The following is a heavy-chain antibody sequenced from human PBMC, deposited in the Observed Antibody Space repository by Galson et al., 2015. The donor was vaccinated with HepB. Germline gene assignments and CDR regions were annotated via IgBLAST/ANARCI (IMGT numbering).Heavy chain of an antibody. Sequence: SVKVSCKVSGYTLTELSMHWVRQAPGKGLEWMGGFDPEDGETIYAQKFQGRVTMTEDTSTDTAYMELSSLRSEDTAVYYCATGVALLFLHPSPRPSHFQHWGQGTLVTVSS. D-gene: IGHD2-21*02. CDR3: ATGVALLFLHPSPRPSHFQH. CDR1: GYTLTELS. J-gene: IGHJ1*01. V-gene: IGHV1-24*01. CDR2: FDPEDGET.